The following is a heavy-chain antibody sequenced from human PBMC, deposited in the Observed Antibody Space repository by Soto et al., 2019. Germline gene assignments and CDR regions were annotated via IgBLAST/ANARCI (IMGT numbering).Heavy chain of an antibody. Sequence: GGSLRLSCAASGFTFSSYAMHWVRQAPGKGLEWVAVISYDGSNKYYADSVKGRFTISRDNSKNTLYLQMNSLRAEDTAVYYCARGYWDSSGYLYYFDYWGQGTLVTAPQ. J-gene: IGHJ4*02. CDR1: GFTFSSYA. V-gene: IGHV3-30-3*01. D-gene: IGHD3-22*01. CDR2: ISYDGSNK. CDR3: ARGYWDSSGYLYYFDY.